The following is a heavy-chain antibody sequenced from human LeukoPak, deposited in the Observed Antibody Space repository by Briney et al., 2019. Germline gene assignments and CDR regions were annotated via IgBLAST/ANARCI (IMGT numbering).Heavy chain of an antibody. V-gene: IGHV1-69*02. CDR3: ARGSAVAGRGFDY. Sequence: SVKLSCKASGGTFSSYTISWVRQAPGQGLEWMGRIILILGIANYAQKFQGRVTITADKSTSTAYMELSSLRSEDTAVYYCARGSAVAGRGFDYWGQGTLVTVSS. J-gene: IGHJ4*02. CDR2: IILILGIA. D-gene: IGHD6-19*01. CDR1: GGTFSSYT.